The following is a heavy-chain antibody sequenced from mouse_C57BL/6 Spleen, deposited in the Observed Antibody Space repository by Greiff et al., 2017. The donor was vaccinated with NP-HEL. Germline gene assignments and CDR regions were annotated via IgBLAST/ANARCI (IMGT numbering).Heavy chain of an antibody. CDR1: GYTFTSYG. CDR3: ARGYYGRPYFDY. J-gene: IGHJ2*01. CDR2: IYPRSGNT. D-gene: IGHD1-1*01. Sequence: QVQLQQSGAELARPGASVKLSCKASGYTFTSYGISWVKQRTGQGLEWIGEIYPRSGNTYYNEKFKGKATLTADKSSSTAYMELRSLTSEDSAVYFCARGYYGRPYFDYWGQGTTLTVSS. V-gene: IGHV1-81*01.